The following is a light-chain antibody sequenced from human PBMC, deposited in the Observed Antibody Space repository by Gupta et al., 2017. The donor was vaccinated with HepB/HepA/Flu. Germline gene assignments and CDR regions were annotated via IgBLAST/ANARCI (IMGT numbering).Light chain of an antibody. J-gene: IGLJ3*02. V-gene: IGLV1-44*01. CDR1: SSTIGSNT. CDR2: SNN. Sequence: QSVLTQPPSASGTPGQRVTISCSGSSSTIGSNTVNWYQQLPGTAPKLLIYSNNQRPSGVPDRFSGSKSGTSASLAISGLQAEDEADYYCAAGDDSLNGWVFGGGTKLTVL. CDR3: AAGDDSLNGWV.